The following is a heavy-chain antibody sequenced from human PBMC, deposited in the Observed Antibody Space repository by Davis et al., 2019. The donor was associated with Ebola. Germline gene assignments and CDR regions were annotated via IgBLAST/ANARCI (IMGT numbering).Heavy chain of an antibody. D-gene: IGHD6-13*01. Sequence: PGGSLRLSCAASGFTFSSYSMNWVRQAPGKGLEWVSSISSSSSYIYYADSVKGRFTISRDNAKNSLYLQMNSLRAEDTAVYYCARGLSSSWHHYYYYMDVWGKGTTVTVSS. J-gene: IGHJ6*03. V-gene: IGHV3-21*04. CDR1: GFTFSSYS. CDR2: ISSSSSYI. CDR3: ARGLSSSWHHYYYYMDV.